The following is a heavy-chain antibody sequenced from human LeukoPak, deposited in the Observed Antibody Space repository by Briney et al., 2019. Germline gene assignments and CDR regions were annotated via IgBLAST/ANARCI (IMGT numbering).Heavy chain of an antibody. CDR2: ISGSGGST. V-gene: IGHV3-23*01. CDR3: AKDDDDGDHVVVDH. D-gene: IGHD4-17*01. Sequence: GGSLRLSCAVSGFSFSSYWMQWVRQVPGKGLEWVSLISGSGGSTYYADSVKGRFTVSRDNSKNTEYLQMNSLRAEDTAIYYCAKDDDDGDHVVVDHWGQGTLVTVSS. J-gene: IGHJ4*02. CDR1: GFSFSSYW.